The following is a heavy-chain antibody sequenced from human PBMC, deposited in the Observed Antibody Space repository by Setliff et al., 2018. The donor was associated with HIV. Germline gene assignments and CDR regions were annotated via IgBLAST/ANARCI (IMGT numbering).Heavy chain of an antibody. Sequence: GGSLRRSCAASGFTFSSYSMSWVRQAQGKGLEWVANIKQDGSVKNYMDSVKGRFTMSRDNSKNTLYLQMNSLRAEDTAVYHCAKAGSWDYYDSSGYYHFDNWGQGTLVTVSS. CDR2: IKQDGSVK. CDR3: AKAGSWDYYDSSGYYHFDN. J-gene: IGHJ4*02. V-gene: IGHV3-7*05. D-gene: IGHD3-22*01. CDR1: GFTFSSYS.